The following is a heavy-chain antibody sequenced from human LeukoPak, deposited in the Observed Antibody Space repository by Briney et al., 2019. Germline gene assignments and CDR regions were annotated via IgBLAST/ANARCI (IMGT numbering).Heavy chain of an antibody. D-gene: IGHD1-26*01. V-gene: IGHV1-58*01. J-gene: IGHJ3*02. CDR1: VFTFPSSA. CDR2: IVVGSGNT. Sequence: SVKVSFKSSVFTFPSSAVQWVRLARGQRLEWIGWIVVGSGNTNYAQNFQERVTITRDMSTSTAYMELSSLRSEDTAVYYCAADPYSGTPDAFDIWGRGTMVTVSS. CDR3: AADPYSGTPDAFDI.